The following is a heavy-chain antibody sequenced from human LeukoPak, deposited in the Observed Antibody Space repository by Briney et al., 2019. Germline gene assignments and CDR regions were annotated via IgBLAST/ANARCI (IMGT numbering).Heavy chain of an antibody. D-gene: IGHD2-15*01. CDR3: TRDPIEGGGAFDI. V-gene: IGHV3-49*04. CDR2: IRSKAYGGTT. J-gene: IGHJ3*02. CDR1: GFTFGDYA. Sequence: GGSLRLSCTASGFTFGDYAMSWVRQAPGKGLEWVGFIRSKAYGGTTEYAASVKGRFTISRDDSKSIAYLQMNSLKTEDTAVYYCTRDPIEGGGAFDIWGQGTMVTVSS.